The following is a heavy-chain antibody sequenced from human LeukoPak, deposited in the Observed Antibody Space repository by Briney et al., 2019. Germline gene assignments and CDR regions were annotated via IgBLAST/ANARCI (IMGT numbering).Heavy chain of an antibody. Sequence: GGSLRLSCAASGFTFDDYGMSWVRQAPGKGLEWVSGINWNGGSTGDADSVKGRFTISRDNAKNSLYLQMNSLRAEDTALYYCARAYYDSSGYLTSDYWGQGTLVTVSS. V-gene: IGHV3-20*04. J-gene: IGHJ4*02. CDR3: ARAYYDSSGYLTSDY. CDR1: GFTFDDYG. D-gene: IGHD3-22*01. CDR2: INWNGGST.